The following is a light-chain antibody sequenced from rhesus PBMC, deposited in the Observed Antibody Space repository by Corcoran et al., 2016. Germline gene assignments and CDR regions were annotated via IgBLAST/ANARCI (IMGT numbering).Light chain of an antibody. J-gene: IGKJ4*01. Sequence: DIQMTQSPSSLSASVGDRVTITCRASENVNNYLNWYQQKPGKAPKLLIDKASTLQSGVPSRVSGSGSGTDYTFTISSLQPEDVATYYCQHGYGTPLTFGGGTKVEIK. CDR1: ENVNNY. CDR2: KAS. CDR3: QHGYGTPLT. V-gene: IGKV1-74*01.